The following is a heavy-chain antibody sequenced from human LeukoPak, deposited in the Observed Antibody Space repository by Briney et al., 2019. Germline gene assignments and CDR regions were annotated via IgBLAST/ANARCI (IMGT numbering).Heavy chain of an antibody. Sequence: GGSLRLSCAASGFTFSSYGMSWVRQAPGKGLEWVSSIGGSGSSTYYADSVKGRFTISRDNSKNTLSLQMNSLRAEDTALYYCAKGFGYGSGSYLTLDFWGQGTLVTVSS. J-gene: IGHJ4*02. CDR1: GFTFSSYG. CDR2: IGGSGSST. D-gene: IGHD3-10*01. CDR3: AKGFGYGSGSYLTLDF. V-gene: IGHV3-23*01.